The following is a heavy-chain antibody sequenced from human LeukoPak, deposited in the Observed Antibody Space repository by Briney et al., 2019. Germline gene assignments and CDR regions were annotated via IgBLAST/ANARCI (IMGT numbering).Heavy chain of an antibody. V-gene: IGHV4-59*01. Sequence: SETLSLTCTVSGGSISSYYWSWIRQPPGKGLEWIGYIYDIGSTSYNPSLKSRVTISVDTSSNQFSLMLTSATAADTAVYYCASGTKTGYTGYDWNYWGQGSLVSVSS. D-gene: IGHD5-12*01. J-gene: IGHJ4*02. CDR1: GGSISSYY. CDR2: IYDIGST. CDR3: ASGTKTGYTGYDWNY.